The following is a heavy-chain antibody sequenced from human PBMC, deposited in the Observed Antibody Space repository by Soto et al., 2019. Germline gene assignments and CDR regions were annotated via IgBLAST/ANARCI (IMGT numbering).Heavy chain of an antibody. J-gene: IGHJ5*02. D-gene: IGHD3-16*01. V-gene: IGHV2-5*02. CDR1: GFSLSTSGVA. Sequence: QITLKESGPPLVKPAQTLTLTCTSSGFSLSTSGVAVGWLRQPPGKASEWLALVYWDDDKRYSPSLKSRLTITKDTSKNQVVLTITTMEHVDTATYYCAHRPITFMASWFDPWGQGIPVTVSS. CDR2: VYWDDDK. CDR3: AHRPITFMASWFDP.